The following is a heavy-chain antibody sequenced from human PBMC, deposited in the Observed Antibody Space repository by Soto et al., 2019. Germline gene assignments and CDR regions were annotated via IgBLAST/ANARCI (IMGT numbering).Heavy chain of an antibody. J-gene: IGHJ6*02. D-gene: IGHD6-13*01. V-gene: IGHV4-34*01. CDR2: INHSGST. Sequence: PSETLSLTCAVYGGSFSGYYWSWIRQPPGKGLEWIGEINHSGSTNYNPSLKSRVTISVDTSKNQFSLKLSSVTAADTAVYYCARGPDSSTYYYYYYYGMDVWGQGTTVTVSS. CDR3: ARGPDSSTYYYYYYYGMDV. CDR1: GGSFSGYY.